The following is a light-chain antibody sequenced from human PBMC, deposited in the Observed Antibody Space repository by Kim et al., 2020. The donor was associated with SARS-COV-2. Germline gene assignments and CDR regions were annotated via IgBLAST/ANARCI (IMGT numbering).Light chain of an antibody. Sequence: QSALTQPASVSGSPGQSITISCTGTSSDVGGYNYVSWYQQHPGKAPKLIIYDVSKWPSGVSSRFSGSKSGNTASLPISGLQAEDEADYYCNSFTSTNTWVFGGGTQLTVL. V-gene: IGLV2-14*01. J-gene: IGLJ3*02. CDR1: SSDVGGYNY. CDR3: NSFTSTNTWV. CDR2: DVS.